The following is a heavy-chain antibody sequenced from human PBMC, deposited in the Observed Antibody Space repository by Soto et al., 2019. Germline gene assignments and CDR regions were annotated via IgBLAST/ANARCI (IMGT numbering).Heavy chain of an antibody. D-gene: IGHD3-9*01. Sequence: PSETLSLTCAVYGGSFSGYYWSWIRQPPGKGLEWIGEINHSGSTNYNPSLKSRVTISVDTSKNQFSLKLSPVTAADTAVYYCARRRHYILTGYYNYWGQGTLVTVSS. J-gene: IGHJ4*02. CDR2: INHSGST. V-gene: IGHV4-34*01. CDR1: GGSFSGYY. CDR3: ARRRHYILTGYYNY.